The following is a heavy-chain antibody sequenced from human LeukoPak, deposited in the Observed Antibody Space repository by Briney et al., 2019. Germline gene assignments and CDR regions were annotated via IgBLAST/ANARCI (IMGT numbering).Heavy chain of an antibody. CDR1: GFTFSSYG. V-gene: IGHV3-30*03. D-gene: IGHD5-12*01. J-gene: IGHJ4*02. Sequence: GGSLRLSCAASGFTFSSYGIHWVRQAPGKGLEWVAVISYDGSNKYYADSVKGRFTISRDNAKNSLYLQMNSLRAEDTAVYYCARDRIVATIPRLGYFDYWGQGTLVTVSS. CDR3: ARDRIVATIPRLGYFDY. CDR2: ISYDGSNK.